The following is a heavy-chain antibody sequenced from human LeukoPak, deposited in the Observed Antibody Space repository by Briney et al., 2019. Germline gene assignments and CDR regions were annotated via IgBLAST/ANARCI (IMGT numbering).Heavy chain of an antibody. CDR2: ISSNGDST. CDR3: ATPRVRGVPVPSYFDY. D-gene: IGHD3-10*01. J-gene: IGHJ4*02. Sequence: GGSLRLSCSASGFTFNSCAMHWVRQAPGKGLESVSAISSNGDSTYYADSVKGRFTISRDNSKNTLYLQMNSLRAEDTAVYYCATPRVRGVPVPSYFDYWGQGTLVTVSS. V-gene: IGHV3-64*04. CDR1: GFTFNSCA.